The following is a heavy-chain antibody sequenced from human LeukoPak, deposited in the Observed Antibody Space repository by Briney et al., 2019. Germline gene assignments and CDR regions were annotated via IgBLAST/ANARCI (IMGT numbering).Heavy chain of an antibody. J-gene: IGHJ4*02. CDR2: ISGSGDNA. D-gene: IGHD1-26*01. Sequence: GGSLRLSCAASGFIFSTYAITWVRQAPGKGLEWVSAISGSGDNAYYADSVKGRFTISRDNSKNTVYLQMNSLRAEDTAVYYCAKEATWGHYGYWGQGTLVTVSS. CDR1: GFIFSTYA. CDR3: AKEATWGHYGY. V-gene: IGHV3-23*01.